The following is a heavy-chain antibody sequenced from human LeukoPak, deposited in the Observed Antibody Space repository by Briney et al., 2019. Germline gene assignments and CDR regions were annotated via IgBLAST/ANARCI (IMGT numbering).Heavy chain of an antibody. Sequence: GGSLRLSCAASGFTFSSYGMHWVRQAPGKGLEWVGRIKSKTDGGTTDYAAPVKGRFTISRDDSKNTLYLQMNSLKTEDTAVYYCTTSIAVAPDYWGQGTLVAVSS. J-gene: IGHJ4*02. D-gene: IGHD6-19*01. V-gene: IGHV3-15*01. CDR2: IKSKTDGGTT. CDR1: GFTFSSYG. CDR3: TTSIAVAPDY.